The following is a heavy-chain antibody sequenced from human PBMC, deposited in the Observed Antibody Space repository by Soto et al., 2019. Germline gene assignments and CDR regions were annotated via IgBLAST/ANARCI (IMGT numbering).Heavy chain of an antibody. CDR2: IYATGTT. CDR3: VRDGTKTLRDWFDP. J-gene: IGHJ5*02. CDR1: GASISGFY. Sequence: SETLSLTCTVSGASISGFYWSWIRKSAGKGLEWIGRIYATGTTDYNPSLKSRVMMSVDTSKKQFTLKLRSVTAADTAVYYCVRDGTKTLRDWFDPWGQGISVTVSS. V-gene: IGHV4-4*07. D-gene: IGHD1-1*01.